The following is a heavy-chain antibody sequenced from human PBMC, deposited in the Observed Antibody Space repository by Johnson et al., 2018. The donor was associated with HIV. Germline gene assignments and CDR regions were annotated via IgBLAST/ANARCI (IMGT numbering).Heavy chain of an antibody. Sequence: QVQLVESGGGVVQPGRSLRLSCAASGFTFRSYAMHWVRQAPGKGLEWVALISYDGSHKFYADSVKGRFTISRDHSKNTLYLQTNSLRAEDTAVYYCARDRVLLWFGESPLDAFDIWGQGTMVTVSS. D-gene: IGHD3-10*01. CDR1: GFTFRSYA. J-gene: IGHJ3*02. CDR3: ARDRVLLWFGESPLDAFDI. V-gene: IGHV3-30-3*01. CDR2: ISYDGSHK.